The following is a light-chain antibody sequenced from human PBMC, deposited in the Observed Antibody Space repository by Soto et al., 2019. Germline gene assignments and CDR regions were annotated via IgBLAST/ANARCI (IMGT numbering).Light chain of an antibody. CDR2: DAS. J-gene: IGKJ1*01. Sequence: DIQMTQSPSTLSASVGDRVTITCRASQSISNWLAWYQQKPGKAPKLLIYDASSLETGVPSRFSGSGSGTDFSLTVSSLQPDDFATYYCQQYSNYSPWTFDQGTKVDIK. CDR3: QQYSNYSPWT. V-gene: IGKV1-5*01. CDR1: QSISNW.